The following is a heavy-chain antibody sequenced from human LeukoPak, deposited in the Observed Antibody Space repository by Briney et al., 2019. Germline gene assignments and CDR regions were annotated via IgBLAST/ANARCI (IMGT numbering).Heavy chain of an antibody. V-gene: IGHV4-4*07. D-gene: IGHD5-18*01. CDR3: ARSVYSYGTYYFDY. CDR1: GGSISSYY. CDR2: IYTSGST. J-gene: IGHJ4*02. Sequence: SETPSLTCTVSGGSISSYYWSWIRQPAGKGLEWIGRIYTSGSTNYNPSLKSRVTMSVDTSKSQFSLKLSSVTAADTAVYYCARSVYSYGTYYFDYWGQGTLVTVSS.